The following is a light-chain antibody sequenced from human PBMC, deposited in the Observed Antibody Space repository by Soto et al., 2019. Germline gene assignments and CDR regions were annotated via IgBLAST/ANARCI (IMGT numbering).Light chain of an antibody. V-gene: IGKV3-15*01. CDR2: AAS. J-gene: IGKJ3*01. CDR3: QRYNNWPFT. Sequence: EIVMTQSPATLSVSPGERATLSCRASRAVSSNLAWYQQKPGQARRLLIYAASTRAAGIPDRFSGSGSGTGFSLTITSLQSEDFAVYYCQRYNNWPFTFGPGTKVDIK. CDR1: RAVSSN.